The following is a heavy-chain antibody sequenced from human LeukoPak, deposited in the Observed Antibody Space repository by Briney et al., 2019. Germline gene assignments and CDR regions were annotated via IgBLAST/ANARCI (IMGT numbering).Heavy chain of an antibody. CDR1: GYTFTSYA. V-gene: IGHV1-8*02. J-gene: IGHJ6*03. CDR3: ARVWSSGWYYYYYYMDV. CDR2: MNPNSGNT. D-gene: IGHD6-19*01. Sequence: ASVKVSCKASGYTFTSYAMNWVRQAPGQGLEWMGWMNPNSGNTGYAQKFQGRVTMTRNTSISTAYMELSSLRSEDTAVYYCARVWSSGWYYYYYYMDVWGKGTTVTISS.